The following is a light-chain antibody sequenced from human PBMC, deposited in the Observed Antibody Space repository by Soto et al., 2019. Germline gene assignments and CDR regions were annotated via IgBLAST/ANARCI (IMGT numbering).Light chain of an antibody. J-gene: IGLJ3*02. Sequence: QSVLTQPRSVSGSPGQSVTISCTGISSDIGGKNFVSWYQHHPGKAPKLMICEVTNRPPGVSNRFSGSKSGNTASLTISGLQTEDEADYYCSSYTSSSTWVFGGGTKLTVL. CDR2: EVT. CDR1: SSDIGGKNF. V-gene: IGLV2-14*01. CDR3: SSYTSSSTWV.